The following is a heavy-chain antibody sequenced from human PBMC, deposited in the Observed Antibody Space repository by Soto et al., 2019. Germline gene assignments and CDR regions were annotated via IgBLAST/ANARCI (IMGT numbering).Heavy chain of an antibody. CDR3: ASSPYCSSTSCSLGY. D-gene: IGHD2-2*01. J-gene: IGHJ4*01. V-gene: IGHV1-69*06. Sequence: ASVKVSCKASGGTFSSYAISWVRQAPGQGLEWMGGIIPIFGTANYAQKFQGRVTITADKSTSTAYMELSSLRSEDTAVYYCASSPYCSSTSCSLGYWGHGTLVTVSS. CDR2: IIPIFGTA. CDR1: GGTFSSYA.